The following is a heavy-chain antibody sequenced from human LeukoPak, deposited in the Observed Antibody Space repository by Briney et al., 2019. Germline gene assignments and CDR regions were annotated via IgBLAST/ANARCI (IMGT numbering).Heavy chain of an antibody. D-gene: IGHD2-21*02. CDR3: AREGRHCGGDCYSFDS. J-gene: IGHJ4*02. Sequence: ASVKVSCKASGYTFTDYYMHWVRQAPGQGLEWMGWINPNSGTNYAQKFQGRVSMTRDTSISTAYMDLGSLRSDDTAVYYCAREGRHCGGDCYSFDSWGQGTLVTVSS. CDR1: GYTFTDYY. CDR2: INPNSGT. V-gene: IGHV1-2*02.